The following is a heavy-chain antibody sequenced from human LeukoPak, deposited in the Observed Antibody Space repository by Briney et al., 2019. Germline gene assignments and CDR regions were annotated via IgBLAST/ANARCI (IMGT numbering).Heavy chain of an antibody. CDR2: IYTSGST. V-gene: IGHV4-4*07. Sequence: SETLSLTCTVSGGSISSYYWSWIRQPAVKGPEWIGRIYTSGSTNYNPSLKSRVTMSVDTSKNQFSLKLSSVTAADTAVYYCARAKDIVVVPAAGEANYYYYMDVWGKGTTVTVSS. J-gene: IGHJ6*03. CDR3: ARAKDIVVVPAAGEANYYYYMDV. D-gene: IGHD2-2*01. CDR1: GGSISSYY.